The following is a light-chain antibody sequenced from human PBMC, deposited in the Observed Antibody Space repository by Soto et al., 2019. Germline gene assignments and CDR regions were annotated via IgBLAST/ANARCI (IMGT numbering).Light chain of an antibody. CDR2: WAS. CDR1: QSVLYSSNNKNY. V-gene: IGKV4-1*01. CDR3: QQYYSTPLT. Sequence: DIVMTQSPDSLAVYLGERATINCKSSQSVLYSSNNKNYLAWYQQKPGQPPKLLIYWASTREFGVPDRFSGSGSGTDFTLTISSLQAEDVAVYYCQQYYSTPLTFGGGTKVEIK. J-gene: IGKJ4*01.